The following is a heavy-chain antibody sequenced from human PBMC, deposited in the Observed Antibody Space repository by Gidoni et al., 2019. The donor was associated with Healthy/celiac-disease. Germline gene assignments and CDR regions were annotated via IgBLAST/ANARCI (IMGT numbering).Heavy chain of an antibody. J-gene: IGHJ4*02. D-gene: IGHD3-9*01. Sequence: QVQLVQSGAEVKKPGASVKVSCKASGYTFTSSGISWVRQAPGQGLEWMGWISAYNGNTNYAQKLQGRVTMTTDTSTSTAYMELRSLRSDDTAVYYCARAYDILTGYYSNYFDYWGQGTLVTVSS. CDR1: GYTFTSSG. V-gene: IGHV1-18*01. CDR3: ARAYDILTGYYSNYFDY. CDR2: ISAYNGNT.